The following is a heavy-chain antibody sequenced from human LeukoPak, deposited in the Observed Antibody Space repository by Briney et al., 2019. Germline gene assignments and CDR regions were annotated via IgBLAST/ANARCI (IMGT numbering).Heavy chain of an antibody. D-gene: IGHD3-9*01. CDR2: ISRSSNYI. CDR3: ARELTYSDY. Sequence: GGSLRLPCAASRFTFSSYAMKWVRQAPGKGLEWVSSISRSSNYIYYADSVKGRFTISRDNAKNSLYLQMNSLRAEDTAVYYCARELTYSDYWGQGTLVTVSS. CDR1: RFTFSSYA. V-gene: IGHV3-21*01. J-gene: IGHJ4*02.